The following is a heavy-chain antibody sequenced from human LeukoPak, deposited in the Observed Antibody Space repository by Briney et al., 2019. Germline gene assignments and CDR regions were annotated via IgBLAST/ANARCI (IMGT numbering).Heavy chain of an antibody. D-gene: IGHD6-19*01. CDR1: GFNFSTFG. CDR2: ITSSSGFI. Sequence: GGSLRLSCAASGFNFSTFGMNWVRQAPGKGLEWVSSITSSSGFIYYADSVKGRFTISRDNAKNSLYLQMNSLRAEDTAVYYCVRDAGASSGNYWGLGTLVTVSS. J-gene: IGHJ4*02. CDR3: VRDAGASSGNY. V-gene: IGHV3-21*01.